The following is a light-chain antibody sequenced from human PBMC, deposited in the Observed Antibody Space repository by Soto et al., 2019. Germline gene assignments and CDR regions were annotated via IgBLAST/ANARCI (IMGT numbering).Light chain of an antibody. J-gene: IGLJ3*02. Sequence: QSALTQPRSVSGSPGQSVTISCTGTSGDVGAYDRVSWYQHHPTKAPKLIIYDVTNRPSGVPYRFSGSKSGSTASLTISGLQAEDEADYYCCSHAGGSFWVFGGGTKVTVL. V-gene: IGLV2-11*01. CDR3: CSHAGGSFWV. CDR1: SGDVGAYDR. CDR2: DVT.